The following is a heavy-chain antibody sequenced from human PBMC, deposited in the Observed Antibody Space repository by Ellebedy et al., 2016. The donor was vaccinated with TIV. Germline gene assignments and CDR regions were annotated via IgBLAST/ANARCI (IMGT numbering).Heavy chain of an antibody. CDR2: ISYDGSNK. D-gene: IGHD2-21*02. V-gene: IGHV3-30-3*01. Sequence: PGGSLRLSCAASGFTFSSYAMHWVRQALGRGLEWVAIISYDGSNKYYANSVKGRFTISRDNSKNTLYLQMNSLRAEDTAVYYCAREHIVVVTANAFDIWGQGTMVTVSS. J-gene: IGHJ3*02. CDR3: AREHIVVVTANAFDI. CDR1: GFTFSSYA.